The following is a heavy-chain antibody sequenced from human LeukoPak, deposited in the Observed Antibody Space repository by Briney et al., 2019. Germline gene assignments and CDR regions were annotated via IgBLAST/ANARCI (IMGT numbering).Heavy chain of an antibody. CDR3: ASGYYYDSSGYYSLDY. Sequence: SVKVSCKASGGTFSSYAISWVRQAPGQGLEWMGRIIPILGIANYAQKFQGRVTITADKSTSTAHMELSSLRSEDTAVYYCASGYYYDSSGYYSLDYWGQGTLVTVSS. CDR2: IIPILGIA. D-gene: IGHD3-22*01. J-gene: IGHJ4*02. V-gene: IGHV1-69*04. CDR1: GGTFSSYA.